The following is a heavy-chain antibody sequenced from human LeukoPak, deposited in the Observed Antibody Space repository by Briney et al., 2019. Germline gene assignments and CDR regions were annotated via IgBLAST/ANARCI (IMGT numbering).Heavy chain of an antibody. CDR1: GDSINSLDL. CDR3: AGLVGRYSSGLYYYYFDY. D-gene: IGHD3-22*01. V-gene: IGHV4-4*02. J-gene: IGHJ4*02. CDR2: MYLSGTT. Sequence: PSETLSLTCTVSGDSINSLDLWSWVRQPPGKGLGWIGEMYLSGTTHSNPSVKSRVTISIYKSKNQFFLNLSSVTAADTAVYYCAGLVGRYSSGLYYYYFDYWGQGTLVTVSS.